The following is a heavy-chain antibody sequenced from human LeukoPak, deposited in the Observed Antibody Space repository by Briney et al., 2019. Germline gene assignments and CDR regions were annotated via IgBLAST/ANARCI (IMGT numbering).Heavy chain of an antibody. CDR2: IYYSGTT. Sequence: PSETLSLTCTVSGVSISTYSWSWIRQSPGKALEWIGYIYYSGTTNYNPSLKSRLTISVDTSKNQFSLKLSSVTAADTAVYYCASQRSWYAFDYWGQGTLVTVSS. D-gene: IGHD6-13*01. CDR1: GVSISTYS. V-gene: IGHV4-59*01. CDR3: ASQRSWYAFDY. J-gene: IGHJ4*02.